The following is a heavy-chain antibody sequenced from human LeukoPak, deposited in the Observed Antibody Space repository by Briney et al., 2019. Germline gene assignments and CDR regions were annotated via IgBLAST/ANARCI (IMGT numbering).Heavy chain of an antibody. CDR2: INSDGSST. D-gene: IGHD6-13*01. CDR3: ARGKQIAATCDY. V-gene: IGHV3-74*01. J-gene: IGHJ4*02. CDR1: GFTFSTYW. Sequence: PGGSLRLSCAASGFTFSTYWMHWVRQAPGKGLVWVSRINSDGSSTSYADSVKGRFTISRDNAKNTLYLQMNSLSAEDTAVYYCARGKQIAATCDYWGQGILVTVSS.